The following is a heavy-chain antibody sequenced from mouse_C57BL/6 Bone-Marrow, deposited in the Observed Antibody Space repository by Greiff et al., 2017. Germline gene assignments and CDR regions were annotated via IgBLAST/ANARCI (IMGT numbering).Heavy chain of an antibody. Sequence: EVQRVESGGGLVKPGGSLKLSCAASGFTFSDYGMHWVRQAPEKGLEWVAYISRGSSTIYYADTVKGRFTISRDNAKNTLFLQLTSLGSEDTAMYYCAKLGPFDYWGQGTTLTVSS. V-gene: IGHV5-17*01. CDR2: ISRGSSTI. D-gene: IGHD4-1*01. J-gene: IGHJ2*01. CDR3: AKLGPFDY. CDR1: GFTFSDYG.